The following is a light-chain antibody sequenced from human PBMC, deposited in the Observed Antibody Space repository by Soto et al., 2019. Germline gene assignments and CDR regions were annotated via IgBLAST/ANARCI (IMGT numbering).Light chain of an antibody. V-gene: IGLV4-69*01. CDR2: VNSDGSH. Sequence: QLVLTQSPSASASLGASVKLTCTLTSGHSSYAIAWHQQQPEKGPRYLMKVNSDGSHSKGDGIPVRFSGSSSGAERYLTISSLQSEDEADYYCQTWGTGPWVFGGGTKLTVL. CDR3: QTWGTGPWV. J-gene: IGLJ3*02. CDR1: SGHSSYA.